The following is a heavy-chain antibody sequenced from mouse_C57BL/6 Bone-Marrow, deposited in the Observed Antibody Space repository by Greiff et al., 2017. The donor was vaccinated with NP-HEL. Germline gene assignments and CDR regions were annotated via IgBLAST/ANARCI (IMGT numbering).Heavy chain of an antibody. V-gene: IGHV1-64*01. CDR3: AGTTGTEFAY. CDR2: IHPNSGST. J-gene: IGHJ3*01. D-gene: IGHD4-1*01. Sequence: VQLQQPGAELVKPGASVKLSCKASGYTFTSYWMHWVKQRPGQGLEWIGMIHPNSGSTNYNEKFKSKATLTVDKASSTAYMQLSSLTSEDSAVYYCAGTTGTEFAYWGQGTLVTVSA. CDR1: GYTFTSYW.